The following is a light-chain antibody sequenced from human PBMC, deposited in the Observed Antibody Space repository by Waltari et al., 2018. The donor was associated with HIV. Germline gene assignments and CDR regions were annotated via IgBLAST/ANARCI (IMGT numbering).Light chain of an antibody. CDR3: AAWDDSLNGVI. CDR1: SSNIGSNT. V-gene: IGLV1-44*01. Sequence: QSVLTQPPSASGTPGQRVTISFSGSSSNIGSNTVNWYQQLPGTAPKLLIYNNNQRPSGVPARFSGSKSGTSASLAISGLQSEDEADYYCAAWDDSLNGVIFGGGTKLTVL. CDR2: NNN. J-gene: IGLJ2*01.